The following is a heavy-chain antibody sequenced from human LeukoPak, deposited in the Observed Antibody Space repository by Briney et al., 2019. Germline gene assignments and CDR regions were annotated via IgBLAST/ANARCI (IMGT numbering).Heavy chain of an antibody. V-gene: IGHV3-21*01. D-gene: IGHD6-19*01. CDR1: RFTFSRYS. J-gene: IGHJ4*02. CDR3: ARDKEQWLAHFDY. Sequence: GGSLRLSCAVSRFTFSRYSLNWVRQAPGKGLEWVSSISSGSSYMYYADSVKGRFTISRDNAKNSLYLQMNSLRAEDTAVYYCARDKEQWLAHFDYWGQGTLVTVSS. CDR2: ISSGSSYM.